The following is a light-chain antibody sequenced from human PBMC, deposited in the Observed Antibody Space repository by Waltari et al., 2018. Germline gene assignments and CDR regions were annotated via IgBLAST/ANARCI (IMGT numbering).Light chain of an antibody. Sequence: EIVLTQSPGTLSLSPGERATLPCRSSQSVSRSLAWYQQKPGQAPRLLIYGASNRATGIPDRFSGSGYGTDFSLTISRLEPEDFAVYYCQHYVSLPATFGQGTKVEIK. V-gene: IGKV3-20*01. CDR2: GAS. CDR1: QSVSRS. J-gene: IGKJ1*01. CDR3: QHYVSLPAT.